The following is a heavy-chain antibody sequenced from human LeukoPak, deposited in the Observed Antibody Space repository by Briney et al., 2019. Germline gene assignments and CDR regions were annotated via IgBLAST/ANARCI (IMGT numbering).Heavy chain of an antibody. CDR1: GFTFSSYG. CDR3: ATLSLYSSSWYSNADY. D-gene: IGHD6-13*01. Sequence: PGGSLRLSCAASGFTFSSYGMHWVRQAPGKGLEWVAVISYDGSNKYYADSVKGRFTISRDNSKNTLYLQMNSLRAEDTAVYYCATLSLYSSSWYSNADYWGQGTLVTVSS. J-gene: IGHJ4*02. CDR2: ISYDGSNK. V-gene: IGHV3-30*03.